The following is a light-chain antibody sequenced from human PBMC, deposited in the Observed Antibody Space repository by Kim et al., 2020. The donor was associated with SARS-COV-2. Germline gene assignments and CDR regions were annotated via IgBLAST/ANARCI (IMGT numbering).Light chain of an antibody. CDR2: GTS. V-gene: IGKV3-15*01. J-gene: IGKJ5*01. CDR3: QQYNNWPLGFT. Sequence: EVIMTQSPATLSVSPGARATLSCRASQSVGDNLAWYQQRPGHSPRLLVYGTSIRASAIPPRFSASGSGTEFTLTITSLQSDDFAIYYCQQYNNWPLGFTFGQRTRVESK. CDR1: QSVGDN.